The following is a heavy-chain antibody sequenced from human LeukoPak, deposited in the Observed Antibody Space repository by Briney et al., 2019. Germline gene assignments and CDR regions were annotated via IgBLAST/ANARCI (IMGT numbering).Heavy chain of an antibody. CDR3: ARHIVVVIAPYDY. Sequence: GGSLRLSCAASGFTFSSYAMSWVRQAPGKGLEWVSAISGSGGSTYYADSVKGRFTISRDNSKNTMYLQMNSLRAEDTAVYYCARHIVVVIAPYDYWGQGTLVTVSS. CDR2: ISGSGGST. CDR1: GFTFSSYA. V-gene: IGHV3-23*01. J-gene: IGHJ4*02. D-gene: IGHD2-21*01.